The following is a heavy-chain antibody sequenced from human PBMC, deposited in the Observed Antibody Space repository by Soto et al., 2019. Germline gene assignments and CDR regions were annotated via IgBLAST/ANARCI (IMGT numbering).Heavy chain of an antibody. CDR3: ARDGYSTSSDWPWFDP. Sequence: EAQLVESGGGLVQPGGSLRLSFAASGFTFSFYTMHWVRQSQGKGLGGISSITSSGTTISYADSVKGRFTISRDNAKSSLFLQMDTLRDEDTAVYYCARDGYSTSSDWPWFDPWGQGTLVTVSS. J-gene: IGHJ5*02. V-gene: IGHV3-48*02. CDR1: GFTFSFYT. D-gene: IGHD6-6*01. CDR2: ITSSGTTI.